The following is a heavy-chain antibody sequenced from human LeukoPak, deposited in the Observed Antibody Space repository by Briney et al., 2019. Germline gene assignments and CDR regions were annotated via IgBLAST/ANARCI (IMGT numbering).Heavy chain of an antibody. CDR3: ARNHYDYVWGSYRYTYYFDY. CDR2: INPSGGST. V-gene: IGHV1-46*01. Sequence: ASVKVSCKASGYTFTSYYMHWVRQAPGQGLERMGIINPSGGSTSYAQKFQGRVTMTRDTSISTAYMELSRLRSDDTAVYYCARNHYDYVWGSYRYTYYFDYWGQGTLVTVSS. D-gene: IGHD3-16*02. J-gene: IGHJ4*02. CDR1: GYTFTSYY.